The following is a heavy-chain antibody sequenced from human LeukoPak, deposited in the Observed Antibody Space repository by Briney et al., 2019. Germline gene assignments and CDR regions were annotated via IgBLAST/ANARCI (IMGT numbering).Heavy chain of an antibody. CDR1: GFTFDDYG. CDR3: ARGREYSSSSRIDYFDY. J-gene: IGHJ4*02. Sequence: GGSLRLSCAASGFTFDDYGMSWVRHAPGKGLEWVSGINWNGGSTVYAHPVKGLFTISRDNAKNSLYLQMNSLRAEDTALYYCARGREYSSSSRIDYFDYWGQGTLVTVSS. CDR2: INWNGGST. D-gene: IGHD6-6*01. V-gene: IGHV3-20*04.